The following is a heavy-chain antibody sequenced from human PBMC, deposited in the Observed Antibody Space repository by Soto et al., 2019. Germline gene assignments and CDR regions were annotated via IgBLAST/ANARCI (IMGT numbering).Heavy chain of an antibody. Sequence: QVQLQKSGPGLVKPSQTLSLTCTVSGGSISSGDYYWSWIRQPPGKGLEWIGYIYYSGSTYYNPSLKSRVTISVDTSKNQFSLKLSSVTAADTAVYYCARDQCTNGVCYTPYGMDVWGQGTTVTVSS. CDR3: ARDQCTNGVCYTPYGMDV. CDR2: IYYSGST. J-gene: IGHJ6*02. V-gene: IGHV4-30-4*01. D-gene: IGHD2-8*01. CDR1: GGSISSGDYY.